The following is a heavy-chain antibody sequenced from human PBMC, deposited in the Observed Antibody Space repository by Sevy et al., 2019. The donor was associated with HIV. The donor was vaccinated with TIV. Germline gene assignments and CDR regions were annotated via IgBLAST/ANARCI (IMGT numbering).Heavy chain of an antibody. V-gene: IGHV4-59*01. CDR2: IYYSGST. Sequence: SETLSLTCTVSGGSISNSYWSWIRQPPGKGLEWIGYIYYSGSTNYNPSLKSRVTMLIDTSKNQFSLNLSSVTAADTAVYYCARGGGYYISGSLWGQGTLVTVSS. D-gene: IGHD3-10*01. CDR1: GGSISNSY. J-gene: IGHJ4*02. CDR3: ARGGGYYISGSL.